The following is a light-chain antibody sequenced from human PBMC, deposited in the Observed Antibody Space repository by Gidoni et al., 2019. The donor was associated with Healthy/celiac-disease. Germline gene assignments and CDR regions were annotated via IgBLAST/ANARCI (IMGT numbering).Light chain of an antibody. Sequence: ETVRTQTPDPLAVSLGERATINCKSSQSVLYSSNNKNYLAWYQQKPGQPPKLLIYWASTRESGVPDRFSGSGSGTDFTLTISSLQAEDVAVYYCQQYYSTPYTFGQGTKLEIK. V-gene: IGKV4-1*01. CDR1: QSVLYSSNNKNY. J-gene: IGKJ2*01. CDR2: WAS. CDR3: QQYYSTPYT.